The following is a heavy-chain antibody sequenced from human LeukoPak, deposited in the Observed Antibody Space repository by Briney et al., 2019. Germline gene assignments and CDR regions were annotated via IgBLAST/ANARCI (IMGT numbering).Heavy chain of an antibody. CDR1: GYSISSGYY. CDR2: IYHSGST. V-gene: IGHV4-38-2*01. J-gene: IGHJ4*02. Sequence: SETLSLTCAVSGYSISSGYYWGWIRQPPGKGLEWIGSIYHSGSTYYNPSLKSRVTISVDTSKNQFSLKLSSVTAADTAVYYCAVTIVVVPAASTYYFYYWGQGTLVTVSS. D-gene: IGHD2-2*01. CDR3: AVTIVVVPAASTYYFYY.